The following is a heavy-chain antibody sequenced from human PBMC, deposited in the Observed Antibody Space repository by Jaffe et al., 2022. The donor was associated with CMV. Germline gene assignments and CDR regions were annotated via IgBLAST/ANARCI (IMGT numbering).Heavy chain of an antibody. D-gene: IGHD2-21*02. Sequence: EVQLLESGGGLVQPGGSLRLSCAASGFTFRNYAMTWVRQVPGKRLEWVSAISSTGDNTYSADSVKGRFTISRDNSRNTLYLQLNSLRAEDTAVFYCAKARCSDCYTKFDSWGQGTLVTVSS. CDR2: ISSTGDNT. CDR1: GFTFRNYA. V-gene: IGHV3-23*01. J-gene: IGHJ4*02. CDR3: AKARCSDCYTKFDS.